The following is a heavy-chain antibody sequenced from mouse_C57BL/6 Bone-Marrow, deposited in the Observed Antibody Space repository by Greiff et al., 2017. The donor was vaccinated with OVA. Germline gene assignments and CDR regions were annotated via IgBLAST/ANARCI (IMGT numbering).Heavy chain of an antibody. V-gene: IGHV3-6*01. Sequence: EVQVVESGPGLVKPSQSLSLTCSVTGYSITSGYYWNWIRQFPGNKLEWMGYISYDGSNNYNPSLKNRISITRDTSKNQFFLKLNSVTTEDTATYYCARGQLRYFDYRGQGTTLTVSS. CDR3: ARGQLRYFDY. J-gene: IGHJ2*01. CDR2: ISYDGSN. CDR1: GYSITSGYY. D-gene: IGHD3-2*02.